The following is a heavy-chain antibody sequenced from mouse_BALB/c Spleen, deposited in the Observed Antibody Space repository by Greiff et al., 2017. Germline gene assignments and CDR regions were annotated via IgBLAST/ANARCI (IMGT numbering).Heavy chain of an antibody. CDR1: GFTFSSYA. CDR3: ARKYDPLYWYFDV. V-gene: IGHV5-6-5*01. Sequence: EVQVVESGGGLVKPGGSLKLSCAASGFTFSSYAMSWVRQTPEKRLEWVASISSGGSTYYPDSVKGRFTISRDNARNILYLQMSSLRSEDTAMYYCARKYDPLYWYFDVWGAGTTVTVSS. CDR2: ISSGGST. J-gene: IGHJ1*01. D-gene: IGHD2-14*01.